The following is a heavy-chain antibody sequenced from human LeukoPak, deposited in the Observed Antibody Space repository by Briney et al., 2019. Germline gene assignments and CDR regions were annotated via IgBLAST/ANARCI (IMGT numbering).Heavy chain of an antibody. D-gene: IGHD3-9*01. Sequence: PGGSLRLSCTASGFSFSRYSMNWVRQAPGKGLEWISYISSSSSTIYYADSVKGRFTISRDNAKNSLYLQMNSLRAEDTAVYYCARSFDWLSFFDYWGQGTLVTVSS. CDR1: GFSFSRYS. V-gene: IGHV3-48*04. CDR3: ARSFDWLSFFDY. J-gene: IGHJ4*02. CDR2: ISSSSSTI.